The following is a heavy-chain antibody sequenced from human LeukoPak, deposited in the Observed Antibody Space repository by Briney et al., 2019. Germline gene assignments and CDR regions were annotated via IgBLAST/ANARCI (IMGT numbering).Heavy chain of an antibody. V-gene: IGHV3-11*01. J-gene: IGHJ4*02. D-gene: IGHD3-22*01. Sequence: GGSLRLSCAASGFTFSDYYMSWLRQAPGKGLEWVSYISSSGSTIYYADSVKGRFTISRDNAKNSLFLQMNSLRAEDTAVYYCARVLHYYDSSGPIGYWGQGTLVAVSS. CDR1: GFTFSDYY. CDR2: ISSSGSTI. CDR3: ARVLHYYDSSGPIGY.